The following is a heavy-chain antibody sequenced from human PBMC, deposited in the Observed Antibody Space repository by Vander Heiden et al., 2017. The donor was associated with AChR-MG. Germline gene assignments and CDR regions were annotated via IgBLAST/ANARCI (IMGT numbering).Heavy chain of an antibody. CDR3: ARDPSSSWYFRGAFDI. J-gene: IGHJ3*02. CDR2: IYHSGST. Sequence: QVQLQESGSGLVKPSGTLSLTCAVSGGSIISSNWGSWGRQPPGNGLEWIGEIYHSGSTNYNPSLRSRVTISGDKSKNQFSLKLSSVTAADTAVYYCARDPSSSWYFRGAFDIWGQGTMVTVSS. CDR1: GGSIISSNW. D-gene: IGHD6-13*01. V-gene: IGHV4-4*02.